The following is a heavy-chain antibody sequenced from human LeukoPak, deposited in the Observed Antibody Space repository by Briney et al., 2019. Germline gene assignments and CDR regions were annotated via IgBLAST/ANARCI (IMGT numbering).Heavy chain of an antibody. J-gene: IGHJ4*02. D-gene: IGHD3/OR15-3a*01. V-gene: IGHV1-2*02. CDR3: ARGFFRHRSFHY. Sequence: ASVKVSCKASGYTFTGYYMHWVRQAPGQGLEWMGWINPNSGGTNYAQKFQGRVTMTRDTSISTAYMELRRLRSDDTAVYYCARGFFRHRSFHYWGRGTLVTVSS. CDR1: GYTFTGYY. CDR2: INPNSGGT.